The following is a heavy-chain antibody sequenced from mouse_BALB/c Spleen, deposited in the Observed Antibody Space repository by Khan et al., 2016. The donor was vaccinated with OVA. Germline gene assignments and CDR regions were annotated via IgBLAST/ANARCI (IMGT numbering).Heavy chain of an antibody. CDR1: GYTFTNYG. D-gene: IGHD1-2*01. J-gene: IGHJ1*01. Sequence: QVQLQQSGPELKKPGETVKISCKASGYTFTNYGMNWVKQAPGKGLKWMGWINTYTGEPTYADDFKGRFAFSLETSDSTAYLQINNLKNEDLATYFGARTFTTATSYIDVWGAGTTVTVSS. CDR3: ARTFTTATSYIDV. CDR2: INTYTGEP. V-gene: IGHV9-1*02.